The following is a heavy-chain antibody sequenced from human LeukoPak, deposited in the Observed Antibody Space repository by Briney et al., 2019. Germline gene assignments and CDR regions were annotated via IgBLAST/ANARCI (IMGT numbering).Heavy chain of an antibody. CDR1: GFTFSSFG. CDR2: ISYEGSNK. D-gene: IGHD1-1*01. J-gene: IGHJ6*02. CDR3: AKALPRTTLVPPWSSGMDV. Sequence: GRSLRLSCAASGFTFSSFGLHWVRQAPGKGLEWVAVISYEGSNKYYADSVKGRFTISRDNSKNTLYLQMNRLRTEDTAVYYCAKALPRTTLVPPWSSGMDVWGQGTTVTVSS. V-gene: IGHV3-30*18.